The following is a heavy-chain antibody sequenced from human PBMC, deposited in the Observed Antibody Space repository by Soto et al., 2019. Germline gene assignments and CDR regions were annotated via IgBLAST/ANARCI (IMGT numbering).Heavy chain of an antibody. V-gene: IGHV3-30*04. D-gene: IGHD6-13*01. CDR3: ARDQQRGIAAMAFDY. J-gene: IGHJ4*02. CDR2: ISNDEGNK. Sequence: QVQLVESGGGVVQPGTSLRLSCAASGFTFNSHAMHWVRQAPGKGLEWVAVISNDEGNKQYADSVKGRFTISRDNSKNTLYLQMNSLRAEDTAVYYCARDQQRGIAAMAFDYWGQGTRVTLSS. CDR1: GFTFNSHA.